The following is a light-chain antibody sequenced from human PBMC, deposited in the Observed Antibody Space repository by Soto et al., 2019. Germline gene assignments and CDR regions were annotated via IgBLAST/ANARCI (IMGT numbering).Light chain of an antibody. V-gene: IGLV2-23*01. CDR3: CSYAGPSSVL. Sequence: QSALTQPASVSGSPGQSITISCTGTTNDVGGYNLVSWYQQHPGKAPKLVIYEGTKRPSGVSNRFSSSKSGNTASLTISGLQAEDEGDYYCCSYAGPSSVLFGGGSKVTVL. CDR2: EGT. J-gene: IGLJ2*01. CDR1: TNDVGGYNL.